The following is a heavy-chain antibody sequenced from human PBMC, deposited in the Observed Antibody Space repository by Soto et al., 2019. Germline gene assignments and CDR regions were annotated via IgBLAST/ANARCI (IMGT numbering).Heavy chain of an antibody. J-gene: IGHJ5*02. CDR2: IYYSGST. D-gene: IGHD3-3*01. CDR1: GGSISSYY. CDR3: ARSAAALIQIFGVVHGTNWLDP. Sequence: SETLSLTCTVSGGSISSYYWSWIRQPPGKGLEWIGYIYYSGSTNYNPSLKSRVTISVDTSKNQFSLKLSSVTAADTAVYYCARSAAALIQIFGVVHGTNWLDPWGHGTLVTV. V-gene: IGHV4-59*01.